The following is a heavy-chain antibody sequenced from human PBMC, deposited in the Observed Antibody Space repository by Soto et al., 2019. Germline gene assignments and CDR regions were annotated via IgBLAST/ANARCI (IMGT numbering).Heavy chain of an antibody. D-gene: IGHD6-19*01. CDR3: ASWPGEEGSGGIGYGMDV. Sequence: QVQLVQSGAEVKKPGSSVKVSCKASGGTFSSYAISWVRQAPGQGLEWMGGIIPIFGTAKYAQKFQGRVTITADESTSTAYMELSSLRSEDTAVYYCASWPGEEGSGGIGYGMDVWGQGTTVTVSS. V-gene: IGHV1-69*12. CDR2: IIPIFGTA. J-gene: IGHJ6*02. CDR1: GGTFSSYA.